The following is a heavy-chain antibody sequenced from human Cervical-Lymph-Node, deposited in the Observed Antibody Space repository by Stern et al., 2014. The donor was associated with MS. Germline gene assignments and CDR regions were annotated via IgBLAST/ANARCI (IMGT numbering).Heavy chain of an antibody. CDR1: EFTFRTYW. J-gene: IGHJ4*02. V-gene: IGHV3-74*01. CDR3: ARDLSGRDDS. D-gene: IGHD1-26*01. Sequence: GQLVQSGGGLVQPGGSLRLSCADSEFTFRTYWMHWVRQVPGKELMWVSRINEDGSTTNYADSVKGRFTISRDNGRNTLYLQMNSLRAEDTAVYYCARDLSGRDDSWGQGTLVTVSS. CDR2: INEDGSTT.